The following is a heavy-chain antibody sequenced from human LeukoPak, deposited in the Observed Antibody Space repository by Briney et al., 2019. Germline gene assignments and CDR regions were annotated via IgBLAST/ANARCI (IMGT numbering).Heavy chain of an antibody. CDR3: ARASAELLYGDYDY. J-gene: IGHJ4*02. Sequence: SGTLCLTCTASGGTIIDHYWNWLRQAPGKGLEWIGYIYHSGNSNSHPSVKSRVTFSVDKSKNQFSLHLDSVTAADTAVYYCARASAELLYGDYDYWGLGTLVTVSP. CDR2: IYHSGNS. D-gene: IGHD4-17*01. CDR1: GGTIIDHY. V-gene: IGHV4-59*11.